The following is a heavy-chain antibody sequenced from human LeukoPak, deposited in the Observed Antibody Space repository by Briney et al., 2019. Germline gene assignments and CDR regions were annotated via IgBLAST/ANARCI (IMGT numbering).Heavy chain of an antibody. V-gene: IGHV1-69*13. CDR3: ARAAIFGVVIMYYFDY. J-gene: IGHJ4*02. CDR1: GGTFSSYA. Sequence: SVKVSCKASGGTFSSYAISWVRQAPGQGLEWMGGIIPIFGTANYAQKFQGRVTITADESTSTAYMELSSLRSEDTAVYFCARAAIFGVVIMYYFDYWGQGTLVTVSS. D-gene: IGHD3-3*01. CDR2: IIPIFGTA.